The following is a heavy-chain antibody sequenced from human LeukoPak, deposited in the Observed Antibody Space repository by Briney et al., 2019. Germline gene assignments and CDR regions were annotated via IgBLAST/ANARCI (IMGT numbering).Heavy chain of an antibody. V-gene: IGHV4-59*01. CDR1: GGSISGYY. CDR2: IYYSGST. J-gene: IGHJ5*02. D-gene: IGHD3-10*01. CDR3: ARQITMIRGIDP. Sequence: PSETLSLTCTVSGGSISGYYWTWIRQPPGKGLEWIGYIYYSGSTNYNPSLKSRVTISVHTSKNQFSLKLSSVTAADTAVYYCARQITMIRGIDPWGQGTLVTVSS.